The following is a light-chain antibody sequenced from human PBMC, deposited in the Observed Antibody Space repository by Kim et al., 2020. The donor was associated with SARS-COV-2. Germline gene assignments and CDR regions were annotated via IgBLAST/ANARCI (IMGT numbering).Light chain of an antibody. CDR3: GTWDSSLSVVV. CDR2: DND. CDR1: SSNIGNNY. Sequence: NVTISCSGSSSNIGNNYVSWYQQLPGTVPKFLIYDNDKRPSGIPDRFSASKSGTSATLGITGIQTGDEADYYCGTWDSSLSVVVFGGGTQLTVL. V-gene: IGLV1-51*01. J-gene: IGLJ2*01.